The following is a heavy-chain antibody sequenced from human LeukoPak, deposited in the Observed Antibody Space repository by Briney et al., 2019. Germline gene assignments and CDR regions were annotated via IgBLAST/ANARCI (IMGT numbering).Heavy chain of an antibody. Sequence: GGSLRLSCSAFGFTLCMVWMIWLRPAPGKGLKWGGHSKPGTTDFRPPVKGRFNDSREDSKVPCHQQTNSPKNEDPAVYYRAADIAGAGKGEFDFWGQGTLDTVSS. J-gene: IGHJ4*02. D-gene: IGHD6-19*01. CDR2: SKPGTT. V-gene: IGHV3-15*01. CDR3: AADIAGAGKGEFDF. CDR1: GFTLCMVW.